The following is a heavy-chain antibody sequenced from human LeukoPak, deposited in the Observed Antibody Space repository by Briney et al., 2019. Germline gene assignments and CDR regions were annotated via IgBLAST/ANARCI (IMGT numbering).Heavy chain of an antibody. CDR1: GFTFSSYA. CDR3: AKQKGVSWYSEEDY. Sequence: GGSLRLSCAASGFTFSSYAISWVRQAPGKGLEWVSGISGSTGSTYYVDSVKGRFTISRDDSKNTLYLQMNSLRAEDTAVYYCAKQKGVSWYSEEDYWGQGTLVTVSS. D-gene: IGHD2-15*01. J-gene: IGHJ4*02. V-gene: IGHV3-23*01. CDR2: ISGSTGST.